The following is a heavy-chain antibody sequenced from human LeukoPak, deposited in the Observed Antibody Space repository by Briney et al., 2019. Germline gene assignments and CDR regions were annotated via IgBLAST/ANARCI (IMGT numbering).Heavy chain of an antibody. Sequence: GGSLRLSLSASGFTFSKYWMSWVRPVPGKGLEWVANINEDGSEKYDVGSSKGRLTISRARAKNSLFLQIALWWPQDTALYYCARDRYFSVWGKGTTVTISS. D-gene: IGHD2-15*01. J-gene: IGHJ6*04. CDR2: INEDGSEK. V-gene: IGHV3-7*01. CDR1: GFTFSKYW. CDR3: ARDRYFSV.